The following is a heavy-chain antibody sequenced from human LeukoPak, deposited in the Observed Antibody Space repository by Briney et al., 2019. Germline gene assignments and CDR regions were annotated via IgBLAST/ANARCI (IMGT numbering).Heavy chain of an antibody. Sequence: GASVKVSCKASRGTYSRYAISGVRQAPGQGREWMGGIIPMWGKANDAQKIQGRVTITADESTSTAYMELSRPSSEDTAVYYCARDRPYTGGWRGFDYWGQGTLVTVSS. CDR2: IIPMWGKA. D-gene: IGHD6-19*01. CDR1: RGTYSRYA. J-gene: IGHJ4*02. V-gene: IGHV1-69*13. CDR3: ARDRPYTGGWRGFDY.